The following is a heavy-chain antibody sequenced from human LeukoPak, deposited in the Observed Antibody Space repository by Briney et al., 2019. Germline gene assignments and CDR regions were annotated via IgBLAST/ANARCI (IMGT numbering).Heavy chain of an antibody. Sequence: SETLSLTCTVSGGSISSYYWSWIRQPPGKGLEWIGYIYYSGSTNYNPSLKSRVTISVDTPKNQFSLKLSSVTAADTAVYYCARDLEGNGDSPDIWGQGTMVTVSS. CDR3: ARDLEGNGDSPDI. CDR2: IYYSGST. CDR1: GGSISSYY. D-gene: IGHD4-17*01. V-gene: IGHV4-59*01. J-gene: IGHJ3*02.